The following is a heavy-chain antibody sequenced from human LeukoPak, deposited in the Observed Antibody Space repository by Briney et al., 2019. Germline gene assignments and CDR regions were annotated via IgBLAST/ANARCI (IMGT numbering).Heavy chain of an antibody. J-gene: IGHJ6*03. CDR3: ARDLYYGSGSYYKLVGGESYYYYYMDV. Sequence: ASVKVSCKASGYSFTGYYMHWVRQAPGQGLEWMGWINPNSGGTNYAQKFQGRVTMTRDTSISTAYMELSRLRSDDTAVYYCARDLYYGSGSYYKLVGGESYYYYYMDVWGKGTTVTVSS. V-gene: IGHV1-2*02. CDR2: INPNSGGT. CDR1: GYSFTGYY. D-gene: IGHD3-10*01.